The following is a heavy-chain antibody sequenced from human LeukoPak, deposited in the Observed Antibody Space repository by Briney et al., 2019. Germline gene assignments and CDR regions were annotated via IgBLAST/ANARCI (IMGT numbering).Heavy chain of an antibody. CDR1: GFTFSSYS. D-gene: IGHD6-13*01. Sequence: PGGSLRLSCAASGFTFSSYSMNWVRQAPGKGLEWVSYISSSSSTIYYADSVKGRFTISRDNAKNSLYLQMNSLRAEDTAVYYCARDEVVSSSWYEILKFDYWGQGTLVTVSS. CDR3: ARDEVVSSSWYEILKFDY. CDR2: ISSSSSTI. J-gene: IGHJ4*02. V-gene: IGHV3-48*04.